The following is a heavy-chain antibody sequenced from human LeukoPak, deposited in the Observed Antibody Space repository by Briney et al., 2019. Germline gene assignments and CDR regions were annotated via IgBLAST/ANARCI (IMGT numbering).Heavy chain of an antibody. CDR3: ARDYADYVGYFFFDY. CDR2: IWYDGSNK. J-gene: IGHJ4*02. Sequence: GGSLILSCAASGFTFSSYGMHWVRQAPGKGLEWVAVIWYDGSNKYYADSVKGRFTISRDNSKNTRYLQMNSLRAEDTAVYYCARDYADYVGYFFFDYWGQGTLVTVSS. V-gene: IGHV3-33*01. D-gene: IGHD4-17*01. CDR1: GFTFSSYG.